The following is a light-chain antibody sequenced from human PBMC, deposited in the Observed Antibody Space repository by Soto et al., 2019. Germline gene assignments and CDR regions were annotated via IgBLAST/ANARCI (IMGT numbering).Light chain of an antibody. Sequence: DIQMTQSPSTLSASVVDRLTTPCRASQSISSWLAWYQQKPGKAPKLLIYDASSLESGVPSRFSGSGSGTEFTLTISSLQPDDFATYYCQQYNSYPWTFGQGTKVDIK. CDR1: QSISSW. CDR3: QQYNSYPWT. CDR2: DAS. V-gene: IGKV1-5*01. J-gene: IGKJ1*01.